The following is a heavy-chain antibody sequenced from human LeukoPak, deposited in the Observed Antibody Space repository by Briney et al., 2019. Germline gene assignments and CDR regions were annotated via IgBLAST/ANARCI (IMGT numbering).Heavy chain of an antibody. D-gene: IGHD1-26*01. J-gene: IGHJ4*02. V-gene: IGHV3-48*02. CDR1: GFTFSSYS. CDR2: ITASGTAM. Sequence: GGSLRLSCAASGFTFSSYSMNWVRQAPGKGLEWVSHITASGTAMFYADSVKGRFTISKDNAKNSLYLQMNSLRDEDTAVYYCASSGSYRFDYWGQGTLVTVSS. CDR3: ASSGSYRFDY.